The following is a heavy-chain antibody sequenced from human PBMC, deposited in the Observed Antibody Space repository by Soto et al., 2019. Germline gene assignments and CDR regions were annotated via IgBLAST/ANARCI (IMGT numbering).Heavy chain of an antibody. D-gene: IGHD6-6*01. V-gene: IGHV3-23*01. CDR1: GFTFSSYA. CDR3: AKYISSSSDYYYYYMDV. J-gene: IGHJ6*03. Sequence: GGSLRLSCAASGFTFSSYAMSWVRQAPGKGLEWVSAISGSGGSTYYADSVKGRFTISRDNSKNTLYLQMNSLRAEDTAVYYCAKYISSSSDYYYYYMDVWGKGTTATVSS. CDR2: ISGSGGST.